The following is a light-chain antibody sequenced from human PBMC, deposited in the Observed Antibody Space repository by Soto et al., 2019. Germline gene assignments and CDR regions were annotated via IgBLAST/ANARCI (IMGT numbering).Light chain of an antibody. Sequence: DIQMTQSPSTLSASVGDNITITCRASQSLSSYLAWYQQKPGRAPKLLIYDVSALKRGVPPRFSGSGSGTEFTLTISSLQPEDFATYYCQQYDSFSVTFGQGTKVDIK. CDR3: QQYDSFSVT. V-gene: IGKV1-5*01. CDR2: DVS. CDR1: QSLSSY. J-gene: IGKJ1*01.